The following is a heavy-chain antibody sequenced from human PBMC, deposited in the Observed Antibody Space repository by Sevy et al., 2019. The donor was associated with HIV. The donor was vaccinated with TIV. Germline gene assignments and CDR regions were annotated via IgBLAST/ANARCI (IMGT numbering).Heavy chain of an antibody. Sequence: SETLSLTCTVSGGSLNNYFWSWLRQPPGKGPEWIGYMYSSGSTNYNPSLKSRVTISVDTSKNQFSLKVRSVTAADTAVYYCARESIGATGDFDYWGQGTLVTVSS. V-gene: IGHV4-59*01. CDR1: GGSLNNYF. J-gene: IGHJ4*02. CDR3: ARESIGATGDFDY. D-gene: IGHD1-1*01. CDR2: MYSSGST.